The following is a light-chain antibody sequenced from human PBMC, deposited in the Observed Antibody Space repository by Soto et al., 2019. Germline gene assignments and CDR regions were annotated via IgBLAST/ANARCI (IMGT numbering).Light chain of an antibody. V-gene: IGKV1-39*01. Sequence: DLQMTQSPSSLSASVGDRVTITCRASQSISSYLNWYQQKPGKAPKLLIYAASSLQSGVPSRFSGSGSGTAFTLTISSLQPEDFATYYCQQSYSTPRTFGQGTKVEI. CDR3: QQSYSTPRT. J-gene: IGKJ1*01. CDR1: QSISSY. CDR2: AAS.